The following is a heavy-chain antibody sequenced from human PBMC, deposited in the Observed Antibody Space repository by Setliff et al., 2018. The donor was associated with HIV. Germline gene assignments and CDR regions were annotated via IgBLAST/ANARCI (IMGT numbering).Heavy chain of an antibody. V-gene: IGHV4-34*01. D-gene: IGHD6-19*01. CDR3: ARGKGSGWLTYYYYMDV. J-gene: IGHJ6*03. Sequence: SETLSLTCAVYGGSFSGYYWSWIRQPPGKGLEWIGEINHSGSTNYNPSLKSRVTTSVDTSKNQFSLKLSSVTAADTAVYYCARGKGSGWLTYYYYMDVWGKGTTVTVSS. CDR2: INHSGST. CDR1: GGSFSGYY.